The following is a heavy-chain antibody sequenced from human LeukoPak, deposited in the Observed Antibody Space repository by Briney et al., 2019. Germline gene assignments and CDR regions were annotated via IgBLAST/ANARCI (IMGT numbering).Heavy chain of an antibody. CDR2: INYSGGT. D-gene: IGHD6-13*01. J-gene: IGHJ4*02. Sequence: PSETLSLTCAVYGGSFSGYYWSWIRHPPGKGLEWIGEINYSGGTNYNPSLKSRVTISIDTSKNQFSLNLRSVTAADTAVYYCARGRILHSSSALGYWGQGTLVTISS. CDR3: ARGRILHSSSALGY. V-gene: IGHV4-34*01. CDR1: GGSFSGYY.